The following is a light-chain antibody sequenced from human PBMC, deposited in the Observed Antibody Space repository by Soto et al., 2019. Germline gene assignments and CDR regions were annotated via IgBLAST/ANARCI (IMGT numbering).Light chain of an antibody. CDR2: KAS. V-gene: IGKV1-5*03. CDR3: QQYNSYSRT. CDR1: QSISSW. Sequence: IQMTQFPSTLSASVGDRVTITCRASQSISSWLAWYQQKQGKAPKLLIYKASSLESGVPSRFSGSGSGTEGTLTISSLQNDDGATYYCQQYNSYSRTFGQGTKVDIK. J-gene: IGKJ1*01.